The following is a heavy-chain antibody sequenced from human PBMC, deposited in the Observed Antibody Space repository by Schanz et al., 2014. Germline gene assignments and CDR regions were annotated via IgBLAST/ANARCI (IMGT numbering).Heavy chain of an antibody. J-gene: IGHJ4*02. Sequence: EVHLLESGGGLVPPGGSLRLSCAASGFNFSDYAMCWVRQAPGKGLEWVSAISGGGGTTYYTDSVKGRFTISRDNSKSTLYLQMNSLRAEDTALYYCARDNSHWLVDYWGQGTLVTVSS. CDR2: ISGGGGTT. V-gene: IGHV3-23*01. CDR3: ARDNSHWLVDY. CDR1: GFNFSDYA. D-gene: IGHD6-19*01.